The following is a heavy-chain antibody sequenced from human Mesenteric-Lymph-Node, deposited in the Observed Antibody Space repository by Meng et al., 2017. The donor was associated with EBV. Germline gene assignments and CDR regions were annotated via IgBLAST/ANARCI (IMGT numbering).Heavy chain of an antibody. CDR1: EACYRVFC. CDR3: ARFGEADSGDYPNVDS. V-gene: IGHV4-34*01. Sequence: QGQRQLLWPGMVWPSGALSLTGACDEACYRVFCWSRSRLPPWNGLECIWKINHSGNTHNNPCLKSRVTISVDTSKTQFSLRLTSVTAADTAVYYCARFGEADSGDYPNVDSWGQGTLVTVSS. D-gene: IGHD4-17*01. J-gene: IGHJ4*02. CDR2: INHSGNT.